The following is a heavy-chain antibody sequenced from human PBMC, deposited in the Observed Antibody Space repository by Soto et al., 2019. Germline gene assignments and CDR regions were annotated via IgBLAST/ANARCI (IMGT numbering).Heavy chain of an antibody. CDR2: ISSSSSYI. CDR3: ARDSHPLTPRYCSGGSCYSRAFDI. J-gene: IGHJ3*02. CDR1: GFTFSSYS. D-gene: IGHD2-15*01. V-gene: IGHV3-21*01. Sequence: EVQLVESGGGLVKPGGSLRLSCAASGFTFSSYSMNWVRQAPGKGLEWVSSISSSSSYIYYADSVKGRFTISRDNAKNSLYLQMNSLRAEDTAVYYCARDSHPLTPRYCSGGSCYSRAFDIWGQGTMVTVSS.